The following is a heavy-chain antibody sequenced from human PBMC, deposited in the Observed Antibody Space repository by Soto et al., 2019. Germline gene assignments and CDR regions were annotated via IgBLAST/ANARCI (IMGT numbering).Heavy chain of an antibody. V-gene: IGHV1-69*01. Sequence: QAQVVQSGAEVRKPGSSVKLSCKASEGTFNSYAIAWVRQAPGQGLEWMGGIIPYYNTLNYAQKFQHRVTSTADDSTNTVYMELSSLRSDDTTVYFCASGASRWDPYVFDSWAQGNLVTGSS. CDR1: EGTFNSYA. CDR3: ASGASRWDPYVFDS. D-gene: IGHD6-13*01. J-gene: IGHJ4*02. CDR2: IIPYYNTL.